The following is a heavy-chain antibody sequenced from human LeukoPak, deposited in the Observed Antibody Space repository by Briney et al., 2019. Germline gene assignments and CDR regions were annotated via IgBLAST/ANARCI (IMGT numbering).Heavy chain of an antibody. CDR1: GFTVSSNY. D-gene: IGHD3-22*01. CDR3: AKRPGYYESSGYYFDY. Sequence: GGSLRLSCAASGFTVSSNYMSWVRQAPGKGLEWVSVIYSGGSTYYADSVKGRFTISRDNSKNTLYLQMNSLRAEDTAVYYCAKRPGYYESSGYYFDYWGQGTLVTVSS. V-gene: IGHV3-53*01. CDR2: IYSGGST. J-gene: IGHJ4*02.